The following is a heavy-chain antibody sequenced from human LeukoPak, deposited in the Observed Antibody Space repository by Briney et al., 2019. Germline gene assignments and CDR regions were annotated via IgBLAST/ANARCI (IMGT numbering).Heavy chain of an antibody. V-gene: IGHV6-1*01. CDR1: GDSLSSNSAA. Sequence: SQTLSLTCAISGDSLSSNSAAWNWIRQSPSRGLEWLGSTYYRSKWYNDYAVSVKSRITINTDTSKNQFSLQLNSVTPEDTAVYYCARDLYYDLTHYFDYWGQGTLVTVSS. CDR2: TYYRSKWYN. CDR3: ARDLYYDLTHYFDY. J-gene: IGHJ4*02. D-gene: IGHD1-26*01.